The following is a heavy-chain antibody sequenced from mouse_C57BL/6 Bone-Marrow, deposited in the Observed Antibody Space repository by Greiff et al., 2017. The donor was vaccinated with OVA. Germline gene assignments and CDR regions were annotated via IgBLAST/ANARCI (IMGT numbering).Heavy chain of an antibody. D-gene: IGHD1-1*01. Sequence: EVQLVESGGGLVQPGGSLKLSCAASGFTFSDYYMYWVRQTPEKRLEWVASIGNGGGSTYYPDTVKGRFTISRDNAKNTLYLQMSRLKSEDTAMYYCARRLLRYYAMDYWGQGTSVTVSS. CDR1: GFTFSDYY. J-gene: IGHJ4*01. V-gene: IGHV5-12*01. CDR2: IGNGGGST. CDR3: ARRLLRYYAMDY.